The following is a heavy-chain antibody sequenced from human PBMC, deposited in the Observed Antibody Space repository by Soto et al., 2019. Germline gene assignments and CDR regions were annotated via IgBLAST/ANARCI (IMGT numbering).Heavy chain of an antibody. CDR2: ISSSSSYI. CDR1: GFTFSSYS. V-gene: IGHV3-21*01. J-gene: IGHJ5*02. Sequence: GGSLRLSCAASGFTFSSYSMNWVRHAPGKGLEWVSSISSSSSYIYYADSVKGRFAISRDNAKNSLYLQMNSLRAEDTAVYYCARDQVIAAAKWFDPWGLGTTVTVSS. D-gene: IGHD6-13*01. CDR3: ARDQVIAAAKWFDP.